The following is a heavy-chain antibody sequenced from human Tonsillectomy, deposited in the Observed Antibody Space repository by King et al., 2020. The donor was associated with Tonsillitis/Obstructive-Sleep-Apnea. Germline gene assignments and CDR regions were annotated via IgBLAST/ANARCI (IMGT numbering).Heavy chain of an antibody. J-gene: IGHJ2*01. Sequence: QLQESGPGLVKPSETLSLTCTVSGGSISSYYWSWIRQPPGKGLEWIGYIYYSGSTNYNPSLKSRVTISVDTSKNQFSLKLSSVTAADTAVYYCAGDRWANWYFDLWGRGTLVTVSS. CDR2: IYYSGST. D-gene: IGHD4-23*01. V-gene: IGHV4-59*01. CDR1: GGSISSYY. CDR3: AGDRWANWYFDL.